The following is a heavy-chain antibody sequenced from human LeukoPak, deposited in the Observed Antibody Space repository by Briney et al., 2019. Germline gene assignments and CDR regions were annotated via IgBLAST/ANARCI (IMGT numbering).Heavy chain of an antibody. Sequence: ASVKVSCKASGGTFSSYAISWVRQAPGQGLEWMGGIIPIFGTANYAQKFQGRVTITADESTSTAYMELSSLRSEDTAVYYCARDDGYCSSTSFYGDPFDYWGQGTLVTVSS. D-gene: IGHD2-2*03. J-gene: IGHJ4*02. CDR3: ARDDGYCSSTSFYGDPFDY. V-gene: IGHV1-69*13. CDR1: GGTFSSYA. CDR2: IIPIFGTA.